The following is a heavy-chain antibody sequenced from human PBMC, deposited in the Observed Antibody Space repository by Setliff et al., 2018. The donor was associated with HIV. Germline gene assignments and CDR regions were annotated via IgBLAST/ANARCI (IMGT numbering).Heavy chain of an antibody. J-gene: IGHJ6*03. Sequence: ASVKVACKASGYTFNNFYLHWVRLAPGQGLEWMGMVNPTGGSTNYAQKFQGRVTMTRDTSTSTVYMEFSSLRSEDTAVYYCASAPGYYSFYMDVWGKGTTVTVSS. CDR3: ASAPGYYSFYMDV. CDR1: GYTFNNFY. V-gene: IGHV1-46*02. CDR2: VNPTGGST. D-gene: IGHD3-10*01.